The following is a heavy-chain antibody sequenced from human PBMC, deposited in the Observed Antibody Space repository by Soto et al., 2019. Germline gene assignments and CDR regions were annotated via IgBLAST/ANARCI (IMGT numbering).Heavy chain of an antibody. Sequence: EVQLVESGGGLVQPGGSLRLSCAASGFTFSNHWMNWVRQAPGKGLEWVAIIKGDGSATRYVESVKGRFTISRDNAKNSGYLQMNSLRGEDTAVYYCVRDRGWLAFDYWGQGTLVTVSS. CDR1: GFTFSNHW. D-gene: IGHD6-19*01. J-gene: IGHJ4*02. V-gene: IGHV3-7*01. CDR2: IKGDGSAT. CDR3: VRDRGWLAFDY.